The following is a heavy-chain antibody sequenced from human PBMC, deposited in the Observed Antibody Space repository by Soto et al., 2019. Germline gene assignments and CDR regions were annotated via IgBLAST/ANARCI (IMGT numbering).Heavy chain of an antibody. Sequence: QVQLVESGGGVVQPGRSLRLSCATSGFTFSSSGMHWVRQAPGKGLEWVAVISYDGSNKYYADSVKGRFTISRDNSKNTLYLQMNSLRAEDTAVYYCAREVLVRGIKYHGMDVWGQGTTVTVSS. J-gene: IGHJ6*02. CDR3: AREVLVRGIKYHGMDV. CDR1: GFTFSSSG. V-gene: IGHV3-30*03. CDR2: ISYDGSNK. D-gene: IGHD3-10*01.